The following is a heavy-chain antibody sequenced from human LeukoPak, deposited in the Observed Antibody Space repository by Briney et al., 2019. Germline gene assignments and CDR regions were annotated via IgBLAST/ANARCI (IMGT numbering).Heavy chain of an antibody. CDR1: GGTFSMYA. CDR2: IIPMYGTT. J-gene: IGHJ4*02. D-gene: IGHD3-22*01. CDR3: ARDRDDSSGYYYGRVLEY. Sequence: SVKVSSKASGGTFSMYAISWVRQAPGQGLEWMGGIIPMYGTTNYAQKFQGRVTITADESTSTAYMELSSLRSEDTALYYCARDRDDSSGYYYGRVLEYWGQGTLVTVSS. V-gene: IGHV1-69*13.